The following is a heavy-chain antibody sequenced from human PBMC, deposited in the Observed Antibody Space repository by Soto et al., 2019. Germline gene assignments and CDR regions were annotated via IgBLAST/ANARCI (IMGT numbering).Heavy chain of an antibody. Sequence: PGGSLRLSCAASDFTITNAWMNWVRQAPGKGLEWVGRIKTKAEGGATDYAAPLKDRFTISRDASRNTLFLQMNSLKTEDTAVYYCTTGSVEGVWGQGATVTVSS. CDR3: TTGSVEGV. V-gene: IGHV3-15*07. D-gene: IGHD2-15*01. J-gene: IGHJ6*02. CDR2: IKTKAEGGAT. CDR1: DFTITNAW.